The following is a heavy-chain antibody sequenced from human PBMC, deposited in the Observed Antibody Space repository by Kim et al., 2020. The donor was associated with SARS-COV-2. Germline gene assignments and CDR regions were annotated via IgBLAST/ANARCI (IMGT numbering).Heavy chain of an antibody. D-gene: IGHD1-1*01. CDR1: GFTFSSYS. CDR2: ISSSSSYI. Sequence: GGSLRLSCAASGFTFSSYSMNWVRQAPGKGLEWVSSISSSSSYIYYADSVKGRFTISRDNAKNSLYLQMNSLRAEDTAVYYCARVDTADTMERTGDYWGQGTLVTVSS. CDR3: ARVDTADTMERTGDY. V-gene: IGHV3-21*01. J-gene: IGHJ4*02.